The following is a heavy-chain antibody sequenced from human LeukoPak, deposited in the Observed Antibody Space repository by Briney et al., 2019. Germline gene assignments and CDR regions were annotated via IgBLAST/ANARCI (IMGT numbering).Heavy chain of an antibody. CDR2: TYYSGST. Sequence: SETLSLTCTVSGDSISSSYWSWIRQTPGKGLEWIGHTYYSGSTNYNPSLKSRVTISVDTSKNQFSLKLSSVTAADTAVYFCARSAAGLSYGMDVWGQGTTVTVSS. CDR3: ARSAAGLSYGMDV. V-gene: IGHV4-59*08. J-gene: IGHJ6*02. D-gene: IGHD6-13*01. CDR1: GDSISSSY.